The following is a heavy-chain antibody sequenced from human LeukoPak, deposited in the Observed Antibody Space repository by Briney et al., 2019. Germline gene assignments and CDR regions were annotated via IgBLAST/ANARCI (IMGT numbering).Heavy chain of an antibody. CDR3: ARIGLSDYYDSSGGSIGY. Sequence: SGTLSLTCTVSGGAISGGDYYCSWSRQPPGKGLGWSGDIYYSGSAYYNPSLKSRVTISVDTSKNQFSLTLSSVTAADTAVYYCARIGLSDYYDSSGGSIGYWGQGTLVTVSS. CDR2: IYYSGSA. D-gene: IGHD3-22*01. V-gene: IGHV4-30-4*01. CDR1: GGAISGGDYY. J-gene: IGHJ4*02.